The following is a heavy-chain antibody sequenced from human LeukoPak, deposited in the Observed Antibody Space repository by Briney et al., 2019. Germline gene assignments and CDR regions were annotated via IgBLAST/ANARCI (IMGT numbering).Heavy chain of an antibody. Sequence: GASVKVSCMASGYTFTGYYMHWVRQAPGQGLEWMGWINPNSGGTNYAQKFQGRVTMTRDTSISTAYMELSRLRSDDTAVYYCARDRWTYYDSSGYSPPLWYWGQGTLVTVSS. CDR1: GYTFTGYY. V-gene: IGHV1-2*02. CDR3: ARDRWTYYDSSGYSPPLWY. J-gene: IGHJ4*02. CDR2: INPNSGGT. D-gene: IGHD3-22*01.